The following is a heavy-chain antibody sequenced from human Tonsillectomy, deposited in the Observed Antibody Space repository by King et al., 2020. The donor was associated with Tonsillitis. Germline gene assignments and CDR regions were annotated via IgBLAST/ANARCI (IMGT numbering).Heavy chain of an antibody. D-gene: IGHD3-10*01. CDR2: INHSGST. Sequence: VQLQQWGAGLLKPSETLSLTCAVYGGSFSGYYWSWIRQPPGKGLEWIGEINHSGSTNYNPSLKSRVTISVDTSKNQFSLKLSSVTAADTAVYYCAREIGFGELAMDYWGQGTLFTVSS. CDR1: GGSFSGYY. V-gene: IGHV4-34*01. J-gene: IGHJ4*02. CDR3: AREIGFGELAMDY.